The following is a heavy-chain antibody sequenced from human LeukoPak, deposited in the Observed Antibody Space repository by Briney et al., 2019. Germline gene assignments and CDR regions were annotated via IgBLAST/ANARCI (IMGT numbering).Heavy chain of an antibody. CDR3: ARPSRDGYRYTFDY. CDR2: INHSGST. J-gene: IGHJ4*02. Sequence: PSETLSLTCAVYGGSFSGYYWSWIRQPPGKGLEWMGEINHSGSTNYSPTLKSRVSISVDTPKNQFSLRPSSVTAADTAVYYCARPSRDGYRYTFDYWGQGILVTVSS. V-gene: IGHV4-34*01. CDR1: GGSFSGYY. D-gene: IGHD5-24*01.